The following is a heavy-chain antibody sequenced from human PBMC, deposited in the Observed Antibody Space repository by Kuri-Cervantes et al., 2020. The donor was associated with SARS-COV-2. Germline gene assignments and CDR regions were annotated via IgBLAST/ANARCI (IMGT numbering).Heavy chain of an antibody. CDR1: GGSFSGYY. CDR2: TNHSGST. Sequence: SETLSLTCAVYGGSFSGYYWSWIRQPPGKGLEWIGETNHSGSTNYNPSLKSRVTISVDTSKNQSSLKLSSVTAADTAVYYCARHRWFDPWGQGTLVTVSS. V-gene: IGHV4-34*01. D-gene: IGHD1-14*01. CDR3: ARHRWFDP. J-gene: IGHJ5*02.